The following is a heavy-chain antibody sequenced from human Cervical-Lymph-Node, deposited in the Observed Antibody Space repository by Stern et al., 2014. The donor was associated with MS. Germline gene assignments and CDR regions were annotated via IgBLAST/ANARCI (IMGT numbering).Heavy chain of an antibody. V-gene: IGHV3-30*18. CDR3: AKADRITVNYHYYGMDV. CDR1: GFSFSSYG. J-gene: IGHJ6*02. D-gene: IGHD6-19*01. CDR2: ISYDGENQ. Sequence: VQLVESGGSVVQPGRSLRLSCAASGFSFSSYGVYWVRQAPGKGLEWVAAISYDGENQHYAASVKGRFTISRDNSRNTLYLQMNTLIPEDTAVYYGAKADRITVNYHYYGMDVWGQGTTVTVSS.